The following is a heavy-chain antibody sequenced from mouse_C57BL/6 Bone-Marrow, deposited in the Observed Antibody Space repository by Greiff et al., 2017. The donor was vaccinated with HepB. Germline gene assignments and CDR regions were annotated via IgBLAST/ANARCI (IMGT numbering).Heavy chain of an antibody. V-gene: IGHV1-55*01. CDR1: GYTFTSYW. CDR2: IYPGSGST. J-gene: IGHJ4*01. CDR3: ARGGFGEGYAMDY. Sequence: QVQLQQPGAELVKPGASVKMSCKASGYTFTSYWITWVKQRPGQGLEWIGDIYPGSGSTNYNEKFKSKATLTVDTSSSTAYMQLSSLTSEDSAVYYCARGGFGEGYAMDYWGQGTSVTVSS. D-gene: IGHD3-1*01.